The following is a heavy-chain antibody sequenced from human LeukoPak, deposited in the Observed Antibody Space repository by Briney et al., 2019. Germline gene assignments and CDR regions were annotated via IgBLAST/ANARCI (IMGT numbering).Heavy chain of an antibody. D-gene: IGHD3-3*01. V-gene: IGHV1-8*01. CDR1: GYTFTSYD. J-gene: IGHJ6*02. CDR3: AAYYDFWSGIYYYGMDV. CDR2: MNPNSGNT. Sequence: ASVKVSCKASGYTFTSYDINWARQATGQGLEWMGWMNPNSGNTGYAQKFQGRVTMTRNTSISTAYMELSSLRSEDTAVYYCAAYYDFWSGIYYYGMDVWGQGTTVTVSS.